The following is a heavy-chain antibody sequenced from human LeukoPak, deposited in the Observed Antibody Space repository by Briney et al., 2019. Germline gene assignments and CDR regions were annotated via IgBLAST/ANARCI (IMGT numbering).Heavy chain of an antibody. CDR2: IKQDGSEK. J-gene: IGHJ4*02. Sequence: GGSLRPSCAASAFTFRNYWMSWVRQAPGKGLEWVANIKQDGSEKYYVDSVKGRFTISRDNAKNSLYLQMNSLRAEDTAVYYCATDRSTSGYYSYYFDSWGQGTLVTVSS. CDR1: AFTFRNYW. CDR3: ATDRSTSGYYSYYFDS. V-gene: IGHV3-7*01. D-gene: IGHD3-22*01.